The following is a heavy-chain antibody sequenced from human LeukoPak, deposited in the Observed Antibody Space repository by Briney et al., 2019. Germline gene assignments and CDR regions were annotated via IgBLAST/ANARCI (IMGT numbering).Heavy chain of an antibody. V-gene: IGHV3-7*01. Sequence: GGSLRLSCAASGFTFSNFWMNWVRQAPGKGLEWVARIKQDGSEKSYVDSVKGRFTISRDNAKNSVYLEMNSLRAEDTAVYYCARVLGYFDSRFDYWGQGTLVTVSS. CDR1: GFTFSNFW. J-gene: IGHJ4*02. CDR2: IKQDGSEK. CDR3: ARVLGYFDSRFDY. D-gene: IGHD3-9*01.